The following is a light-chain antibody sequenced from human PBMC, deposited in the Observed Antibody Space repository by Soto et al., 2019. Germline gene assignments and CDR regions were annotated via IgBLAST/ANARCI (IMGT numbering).Light chain of an antibody. Sequence: EIVLTQSPATLSFDPWGIATLSCRASQSVGSYLAWFQQTPGQAPRLLIYDTSNRATGIPARFSGSGSGTDFTLTISSLETEDFAVYYCQQRSDWPPTFGQGTKVDI. CDR1: QSVGSY. J-gene: IGKJ1*01. CDR2: DTS. CDR3: QQRSDWPPT. V-gene: IGKV3-11*01.